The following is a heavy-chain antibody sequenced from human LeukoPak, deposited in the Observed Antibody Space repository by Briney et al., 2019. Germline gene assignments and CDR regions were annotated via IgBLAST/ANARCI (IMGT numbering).Heavy chain of an antibody. Sequence: SETLSLTCTVSGGSISSYYWSWIRQPPGKGLEWIGYIYYSGSTNYNPSLKSRVTISVDTSKNQFSLKLSSVTAADTAVYYCARSSGWPYYFDYWGQGALVTVSS. D-gene: IGHD6-19*01. CDR3: ARSSGWPYYFDY. CDR2: IYYSGST. CDR1: GGSISSYY. J-gene: IGHJ4*02. V-gene: IGHV4-59*08.